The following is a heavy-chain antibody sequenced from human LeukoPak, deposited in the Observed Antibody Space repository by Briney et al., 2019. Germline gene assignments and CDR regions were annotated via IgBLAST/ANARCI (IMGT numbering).Heavy chain of an antibody. Sequence: PSETLSLTCTVSGGSISSSSYYWGWIRQPPGKGLEWIGSIYYSGSTYYNPSLKSRVTISVDTSKNQFSLNLSSVTAADTAVYYCARGRRYSDSSNCYFDYWGQGTLVTVSS. J-gene: IGHJ4*02. CDR3: ARGRRYSDSSNCYFDY. CDR1: GGSISSSSYY. CDR2: IYYSGST. V-gene: IGHV4-39*01. D-gene: IGHD3-22*01.